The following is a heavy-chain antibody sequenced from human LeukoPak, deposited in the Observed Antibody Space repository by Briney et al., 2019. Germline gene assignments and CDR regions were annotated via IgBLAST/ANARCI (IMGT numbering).Heavy chain of an antibody. CDR3: ARSFSIPFFDY. CDR2: LSSDGVNK. Sequence: GGSLRLSCAASGFTFSSYVMHWVRQTPGKGLEWVAILSSDGVNKRYADFVRGRFTVSRDNFKNTLYLQMDSLTAEDTAVYYCARSFSIPFFDYWGQGTLVTVSS. J-gene: IGHJ4*02. D-gene: IGHD3-16*02. CDR1: GFTFSSYV. V-gene: IGHV3-30-3*01.